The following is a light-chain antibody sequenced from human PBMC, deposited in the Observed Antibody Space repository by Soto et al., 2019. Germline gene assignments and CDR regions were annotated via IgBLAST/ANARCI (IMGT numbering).Light chain of an antibody. CDR2: EVS. CDR3: SSNTTSNTLVV. J-gene: IGLJ1*01. Sequence: QSVLTQPASVSGSPGQSITISCTGTSSDVGSYKYVSWYQQNPGKAPKLMIFEVSDRPSGVSNRFSGSKSGNTASLTISGRQAEDEADYYCSSNTTSNTLVVFGSGTKLTVL. V-gene: IGLV2-14*01. CDR1: SSDVGSYKY.